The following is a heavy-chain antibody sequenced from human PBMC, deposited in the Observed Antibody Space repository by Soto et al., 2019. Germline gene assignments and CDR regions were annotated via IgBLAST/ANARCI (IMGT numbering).Heavy chain of an antibody. CDR3: AREGHYCHDEFDL. J-gene: IGHJ3*01. CDR1: GFTFRSYW. Sequence: EVQLVESGGGLVQPGGSLRLSCEVSGFTFRSYWMSWVRQAPGKGLEWVANIKEDGSEKYYVASVKGRFTISRDNAKNSLFLQMSSLRAEDTALYHCAREGHYCHDEFDLWGQGTMVTVSS. CDR2: IKEDGSEK. D-gene: IGHD3-10*01. V-gene: IGHV3-7*01.